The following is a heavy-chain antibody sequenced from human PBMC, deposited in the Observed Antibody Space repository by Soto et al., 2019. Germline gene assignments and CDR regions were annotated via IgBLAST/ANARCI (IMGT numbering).Heavy chain of an antibody. J-gene: IGHJ6*01. D-gene: IGHD2-8*02. CDR3: VKDWTGDTCPCMDV. V-gene: IGHV3-23*01. CDR2: ISGSDDST. CDR1: GFTFNNYA. Sequence: EVQLLESGGGLVQPGGSLRLSCAASGFTFNNYAMTWVRQAPGKGLEWVSTISGSDDSTYYADSVKGRLTISRDNSKNALYLQMGSLRAEDTALYYCVKDWTGDTCPCMDVWGQGTTVTVSS.